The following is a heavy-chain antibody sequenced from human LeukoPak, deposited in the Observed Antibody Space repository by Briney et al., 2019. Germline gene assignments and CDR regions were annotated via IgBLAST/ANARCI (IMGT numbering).Heavy chain of an antibody. J-gene: IGHJ4*02. D-gene: IGHD3-22*01. Sequence: SETLSLTCTVSGGSISSSSYYWGWIRQPPGKGLEWIGSIYYSGSTYYNPSLKSRVTISVDTSKNQFSLKLSSVTAADTAVYYCARVAHSDTSGYYLAYWGQGTRVTVSS. CDR2: IYYSGST. CDR1: GGSISSSSYY. V-gene: IGHV4-39*01. CDR3: ARVAHSDTSGYYLAY.